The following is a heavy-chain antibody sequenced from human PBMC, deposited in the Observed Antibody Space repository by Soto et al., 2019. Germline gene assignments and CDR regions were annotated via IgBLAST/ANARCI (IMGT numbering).Heavy chain of an antibody. CDR2: INTDGSGT. D-gene: IGHD6-13*01. Sequence: GGSLRLSCAASGFTFSSDWMHWVRQAPGKGLVWVSRINTDGSGTTYADSVKGRFTISRDNAKNTLYLQMNSLRAEDTAVYYCARGGAAAGTSYYYYGMDVWGQGTTVTVSS. J-gene: IGHJ6*02. V-gene: IGHV3-74*01. CDR3: ARGGAAAGTSYYYYGMDV. CDR1: GFTFSSDW.